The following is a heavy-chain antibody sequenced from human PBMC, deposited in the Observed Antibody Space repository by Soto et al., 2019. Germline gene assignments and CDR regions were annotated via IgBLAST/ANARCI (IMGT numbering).Heavy chain of an antibody. CDR3: AIETYYYDSSGYPGGYFDY. D-gene: IGHD3-22*01. V-gene: IGHV1-2*02. CDR1: GCTFTGYY. CDR2: INPNSGGT. Sequence: ASVKVSCKASGCTFTGYYMHWVRQAPVQGLEWMGGINPNSGGTSYAQKFQGRVTMTRDTSTSTGYMELSRLRSEDTAVYYCAIETYYYDSSGYPGGYFDYWGQGTLVTVSS. J-gene: IGHJ4*02.